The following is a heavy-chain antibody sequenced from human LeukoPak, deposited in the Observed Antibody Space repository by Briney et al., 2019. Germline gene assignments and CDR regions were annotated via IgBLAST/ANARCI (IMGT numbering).Heavy chain of an antibody. CDR1: GGSISSGSYY. V-gene: IGHV4-61*02. D-gene: IGHD1-26*01. CDR2: IYTSGST. Sequence: PSQTLSLTCTVSGGSISSGSYYWSWIRQPAGKGLEWIGRIYTSGSTNYNPSLKSRVTISVDTSNNQFSLKLSSVTAADTAVYYCARVSFGSTYFHYYYMDVWGKGTTVTISS. J-gene: IGHJ6*03. CDR3: ARVSFGSTYFHYYYMDV.